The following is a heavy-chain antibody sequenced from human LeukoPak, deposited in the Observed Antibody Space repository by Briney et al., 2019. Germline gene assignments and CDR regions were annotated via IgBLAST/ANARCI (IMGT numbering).Heavy chain of an antibody. CDR1: GLTFRDNR. Sequence: PGGSLRLSCAVSGLTFRDNRMTWVRQAPERRLEWVAVTAGADDVIQYADSVKGRFTISTDNSKNTVYLQMNSLRVEDTAVYYCARGRRDYGDYPFWGQGTLVTVSS. CDR2: TAGADDVI. D-gene: IGHD4-17*01. V-gene: IGHV3-23*01. J-gene: IGHJ4*02. CDR3: ARGRRDYGDYPF.